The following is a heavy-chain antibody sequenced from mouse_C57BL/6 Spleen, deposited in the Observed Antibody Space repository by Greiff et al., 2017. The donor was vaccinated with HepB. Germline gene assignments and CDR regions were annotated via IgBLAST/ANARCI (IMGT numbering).Heavy chain of an antibody. V-gene: IGHV1-76*01. J-gene: IGHJ4*01. CDR2: IYPGSGNT. CDR1: GYTFTDYY. Sequence: VQLQQSGAELVRPGASVKLSCKASGYTFTDYYINWVKQRPGQGLEWIARIYPGSGNTYYNEKFKGKATLTAEKSSSTAYMQLSSLTSEDSAVYFCARSRQLKDAMDYWGQGTSVTVSS. CDR3: ARSRQLKDAMDY. D-gene: IGHD3-2*02.